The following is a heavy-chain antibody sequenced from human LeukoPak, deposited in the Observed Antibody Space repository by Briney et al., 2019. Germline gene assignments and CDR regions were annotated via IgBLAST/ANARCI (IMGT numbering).Heavy chain of an antibody. CDR3: ARDAGNSGYGCDL. V-gene: IGHV3-48*01. CDR2: IRSSSET. J-gene: IGHJ5*02. CDR1: GFIFSQYS. D-gene: IGHD5-12*01. Sequence: GGSLRLSCAASGFIFSQYSINWVRQAPGKGLEWVSHIRSSSETFYADSVKGRFTISRDNARNSLYLQMNNLRGEDTAIYYCARDAGNSGYGCDLWGQGALVTVSS.